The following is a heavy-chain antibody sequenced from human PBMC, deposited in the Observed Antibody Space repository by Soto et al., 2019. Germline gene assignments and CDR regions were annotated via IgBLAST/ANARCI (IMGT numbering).Heavy chain of an antibody. Sequence: SETLSLTCAVYGGSFSGYYLSWIRQPPGKGLKWIGEINHSGSTNYNPSLKSRVTISVDTSKNQFSLKLSSVTAADTAVYYCARGPTVTTKWYYYYYYMDVWGKGTTVTVSS. CDR3: ARGPTVTTKWYYYYYYMDV. CDR1: GGSFSGYY. CDR2: INHSGST. V-gene: IGHV4-34*01. J-gene: IGHJ6*03. D-gene: IGHD4-4*01.